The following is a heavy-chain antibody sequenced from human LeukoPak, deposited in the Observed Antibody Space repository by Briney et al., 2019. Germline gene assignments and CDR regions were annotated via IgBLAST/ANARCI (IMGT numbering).Heavy chain of an antibody. D-gene: IGHD3-3*01. V-gene: IGHV3-9*01. J-gene: IGHJ6*02. CDR2: ISWNSGSI. CDR3: AKDQTYYDFWSGYYYYYGMDV. CDR1: GFTFDAYA. Sequence: GGSLRLSCAASGFTFDAYAMHWVRQAPGKGLEWVSGISWNSGSIGYADSVKGRFTISRDNAKNSLYLQMNSLRAEDTALYYCAKDQTYYDFWSGYYYYYGMDVWGQGTTVTVSS.